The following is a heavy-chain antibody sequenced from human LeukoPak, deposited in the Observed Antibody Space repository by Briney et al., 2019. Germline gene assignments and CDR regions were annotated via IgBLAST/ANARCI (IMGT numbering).Heavy chain of an antibody. Sequence: SETLTLTCSVSDGSISSGYYYWGWIRQPPGKGLEWIGSIYHSGSTYYNPSLKSRVTISVDTSKNQFSLKLSSVTAADTAVYYCAREYSSGWAIDYWGQGTLVTVSS. CDR3: AREYSSGWAIDY. V-gene: IGHV4-39*07. D-gene: IGHD6-19*01. CDR1: DGSISSGYYY. CDR2: IYHSGST. J-gene: IGHJ4*02.